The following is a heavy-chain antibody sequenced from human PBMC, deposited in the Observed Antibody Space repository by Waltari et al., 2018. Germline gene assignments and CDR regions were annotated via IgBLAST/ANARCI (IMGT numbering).Heavy chain of an antibody. CDR3: ARAGDIVVVTASHLDY. Sequence: QVQLVQSGAEVKKPGASVKVSCKASGYTFTSYAVGWVRQAPGQGLEWMGWISVYNNSTHYAQRFQGRVTLTSDTSTSTAHMELRNLRSDDTAVYYCARAGDIVVVTASHLDYWGQGTLVTVSS. V-gene: IGHV1-18*01. CDR2: ISVYNNST. CDR1: GYTFTSYA. J-gene: IGHJ4*02. D-gene: IGHD2-21*02.